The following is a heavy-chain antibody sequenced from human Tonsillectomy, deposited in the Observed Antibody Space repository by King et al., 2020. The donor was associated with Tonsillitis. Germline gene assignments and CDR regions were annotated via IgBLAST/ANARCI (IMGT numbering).Heavy chain of an antibody. CDR1: GFSLTTPGVA. CDR2: IYWTDDK. CDR3: AHRQLGQSYWPFDL. Sequence: TLKESGPTLVKPTQTLRLTCTFSGFSLTTPGVAVGWIRQPPGKALEWLALIYWTDDKRYSPSLKRRLTVTGDTSKNQVVLTMTNMHPVDTATYYCAHRQLGQSYWPFDLWGRGTLVTVPS. D-gene: IGHD3-16*01. J-gene: IGHJ2*01. V-gene: IGHV2-5*01.